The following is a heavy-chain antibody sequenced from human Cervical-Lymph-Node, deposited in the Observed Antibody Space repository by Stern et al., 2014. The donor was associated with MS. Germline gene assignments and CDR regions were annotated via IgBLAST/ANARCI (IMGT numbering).Heavy chain of an antibody. V-gene: IGHV4-38-2*02. CDR2: VHQSGST. J-gene: IGHJ4*02. CDR3: ARVPHLERGGVVSLCYLDY. D-gene: IGHD2-21*01. Sequence: QLQLQESGPGLVKPSETLSLTCTVSGYSISNGYYWGWIRQPPGKGLEWIGSVHQSGSTFYSPSLKSRATVSVDTSQTQFSLKLSSLTAADTALYYCARVPHLERGGVVSLCYLDYWGQGALVTVSS. CDR1: GYSISNGYY.